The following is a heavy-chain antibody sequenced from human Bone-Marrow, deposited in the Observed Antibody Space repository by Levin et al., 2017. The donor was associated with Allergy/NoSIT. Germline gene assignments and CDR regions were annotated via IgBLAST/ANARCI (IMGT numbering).Heavy chain of an antibody. CDR3: GKAGLYADGPMFDH. J-gene: IGHJ4*02. Sequence: GGSLRLSCATSGFTLDDYAMHWVRQAPGKGLEWVSGISWNSGSIGYADSVTGPFTISRDNAGNSLYLVMNSLRAEDTALYYCGKAGLYADGPMFDHWGQGTLVTVSS. D-gene: IGHD2/OR15-2a*01. CDR2: ISWNSGSI. CDR1: GFTLDDYA. V-gene: IGHV3-9*01.